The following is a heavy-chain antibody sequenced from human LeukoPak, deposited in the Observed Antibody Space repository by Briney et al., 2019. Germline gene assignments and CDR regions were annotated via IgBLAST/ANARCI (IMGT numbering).Heavy chain of an antibody. J-gene: IGHJ4*02. CDR2: IYPSDSNT. D-gene: IGHD5-18*01. CDR1: GYSFTSYW. Sequence: GESLKISCKGSGYSFTSYWIGWARQMPGKGLEWMGIIYPSDSNTRYSPSFQGQVTISADKSISTAYLQWTSLKASDTAMYYCARWLIDTASDYWGQGTLVTVSS. V-gene: IGHV5-51*01. CDR3: ARWLIDTASDY.